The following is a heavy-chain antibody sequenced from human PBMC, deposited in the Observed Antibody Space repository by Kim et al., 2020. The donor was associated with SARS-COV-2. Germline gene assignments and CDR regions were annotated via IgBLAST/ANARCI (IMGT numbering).Heavy chain of an antibody. D-gene: IGHD6-19*01. Sequence: GGSLRLSCAASGFTFSSYAMSWVRQAPGKGLEWVSAISGSGGSTYYADSVKGRFTISRDNSKNTLYLQMNSLGAEDTAVYYCAKNQWLAHARFDYWGQGTLVTVSS. J-gene: IGHJ4*02. CDR1: GFTFSSYA. V-gene: IGHV3-23*01. CDR3: AKNQWLAHARFDY. CDR2: ISGSGGST.